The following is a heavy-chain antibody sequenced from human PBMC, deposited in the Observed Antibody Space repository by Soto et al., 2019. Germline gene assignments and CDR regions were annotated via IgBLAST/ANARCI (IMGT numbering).Heavy chain of an antibody. CDR1: GFTFSSYG. CDR3: AKDYDSRHSDPVFFDY. CDR2: ISGSGGST. V-gene: IGHV3-23*01. J-gene: IGHJ4*02. Sequence: GGSLRLSCAASGFTFSSYGMNWVRQAPGKGLEWVSAISGSGGSTCYADSVKGRFTISRDNSKNTLYLQVNSLRAEDTAVYYCAKDYDSRHSDPVFFDYWGQGALVTVSS. D-gene: IGHD3-22*01.